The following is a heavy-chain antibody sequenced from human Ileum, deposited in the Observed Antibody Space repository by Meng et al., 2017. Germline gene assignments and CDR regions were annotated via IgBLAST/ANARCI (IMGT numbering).Heavy chain of an antibody. Sequence: VQVQGSGAGLVRPSGTLSLTCAVSGGSVNSYVWWSWVRQAPGKGLEWIGEIYPGGSINYNPSLKSRVTISADTSKNQFSLSLDSVTAADTAVYYCVRNDYCSGGTCYPHFDYWGQGTLVTVSS. J-gene: IGHJ4*02. D-gene: IGHD2-15*01. CDR2: IYPGGSI. CDR1: GGSVNSYVW. CDR3: VRNDYCSGGTCYPHFDY. V-gene: IGHV4-4*02.